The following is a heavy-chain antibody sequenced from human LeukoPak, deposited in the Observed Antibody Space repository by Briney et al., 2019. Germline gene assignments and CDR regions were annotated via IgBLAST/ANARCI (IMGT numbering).Heavy chain of an antibody. V-gene: IGHV3-7*01. CDR3: AREFPFSSGIGAFDY. Sequence: PGGSMRLACAASGFTSSSYWMSWVRQAPGKVLEWVANIKQDGSEKYYVDSVKGRFTISRDNAKNSLYLQMNNLRAEDTAVYYCAREFPFSSGIGAFDYRGQGTLVTVSS. D-gene: IGHD6-19*01. J-gene: IGHJ4*02. CDR2: IKQDGSEK. CDR1: GFTSSSYW.